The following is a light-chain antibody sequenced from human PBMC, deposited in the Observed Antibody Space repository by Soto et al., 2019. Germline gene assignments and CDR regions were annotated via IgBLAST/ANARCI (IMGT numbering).Light chain of an antibody. CDR1: QSISAY. CDR2: AAS. J-gene: IGKJ5*01. CDR3: QQSYSTPSIT. V-gene: IGKV1-39*01. Sequence: DIQMTQYPSSMSASVGDRVTITYRASQSISAYLNWYQQKPGKAPKLLIYAASSLQSGVPSRFSGSGSGTDFTLTISSLQPEDFATYYCQQSYSTPSITFGQGTRLEIK.